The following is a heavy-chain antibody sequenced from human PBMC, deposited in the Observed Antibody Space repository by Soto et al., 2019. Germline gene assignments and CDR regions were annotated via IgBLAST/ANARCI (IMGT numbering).Heavy chain of an antibody. J-gene: IGHJ5*02. D-gene: IGHD6-6*01. V-gene: IGHV3-23*01. CDR2: ISAGGGII. Sequence: PGGSLRLSCAASGFSFSSYAMSWVRQAPGKGLEWVSDISAGGGIINYADSVKGRFAISRDNAKNMMYLQMNSLRAEDTAVYYCVRDRPHNWFDPWGQGTLVTVSS. CDR3: VRDRPHNWFDP. CDR1: GFSFSSYA.